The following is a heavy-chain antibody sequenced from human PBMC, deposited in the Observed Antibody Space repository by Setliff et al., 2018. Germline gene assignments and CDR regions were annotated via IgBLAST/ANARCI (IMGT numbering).Heavy chain of an antibody. CDR1: GYRFTTYW. CDR2: VFSGDSDT. D-gene: IGHD6-25*01. CDR3: ARLGAPASHDAFDI. V-gene: IGHV5-51*01. Sequence: GESLTISCKGSGYRFTTYWIGWVRQMPGKGLEWMGIVFSGDSDTRYSPSFQGQVTMSADKSINTAYLQWSSLKASDTAMYYCARLGAPASHDAFDIWGQGTMVAVSS. J-gene: IGHJ3*02.